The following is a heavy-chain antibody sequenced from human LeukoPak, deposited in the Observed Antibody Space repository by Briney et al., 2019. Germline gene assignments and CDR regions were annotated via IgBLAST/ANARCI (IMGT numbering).Heavy chain of an antibody. CDR1: GFTFSSYA. V-gene: IGHV3-23*01. D-gene: IGHD2-2*02. Sequence: PGGSLRLSCAASGFTFSSYAMSWVRQAPGKGLEWVSAISGSGGSTYYADSVKGRFTISRDNSKNTLYLQMNSLRAEDTAVYYCAKSPSDIVVVPAAISTFGGVDYFDYWGQGTLVTVSS. CDR2: ISGSGGST. J-gene: IGHJ4*02. CDR3: AKSPSDIVVVPAAISTFGGVDYFDY.